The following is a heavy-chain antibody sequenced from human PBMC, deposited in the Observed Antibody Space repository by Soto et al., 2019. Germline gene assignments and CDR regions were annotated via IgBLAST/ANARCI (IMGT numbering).Heavy chain of an antibody. CDR2: ISPDGTIP. CDR3: ARFRGDAFDI. Sequence: EVQLVESGGGLVQHGGSLRLSCAVSGFTFSNYWMHWVRQAPGKGLVWVSTISPDGTIPDYTDSVKGRLAISRDNAKSTLFLQINSLRPEDTAVYYCARFRGDAFDIRGQGTMVTVSS. D-gene: IGHD3-10*01. CDR1: GFTFSNYW. J-gene: IGHJ3*02. V-gene: IGHV3-74*01.